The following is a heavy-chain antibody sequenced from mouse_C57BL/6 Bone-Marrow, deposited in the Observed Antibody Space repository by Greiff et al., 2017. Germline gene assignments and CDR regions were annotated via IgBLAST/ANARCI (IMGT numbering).Heavy chain of an antibody. CDR2: IDPENGDN. CDR3: TPDYYGSRGNY. J-gene: IGHJ2*01. V-gene: IGHV14-4*01. Sequence: EVMLVESGAELVRPGASVKLSCTASGFNIKDDYMHWVKPRPEQGLEWIGWIDPENGDNEDASKFPGKATITADTYSNTAYLQLSSLTSEDTAVYYCTPDYYGSRGNYWGQGTTLTVSS. D-gene: IGHD1-1*01. CDR1: GFNIKDDY.